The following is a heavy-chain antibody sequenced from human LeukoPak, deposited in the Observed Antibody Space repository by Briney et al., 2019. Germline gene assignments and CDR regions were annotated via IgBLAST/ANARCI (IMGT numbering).Heavy chain of an antibody. CDR3: ARAITMVRGVIMPNDY. V-gene: IGHV4-34*01. J-gene: IGHJ4*02. Sequence: SETLSLTCAVYGGSFSGYYWSWIRQPPGKGLEWIGEINHSGSTNYNPSLKSRVTISVDKSKNQFSLKLSSVTAADTAVYYCARAITMVRGVIMPNDYWGQGTLVTVSS. CDR1: GGSFSGYY. CDR2: INHSGST. D-gene: IGHD3-10*01.